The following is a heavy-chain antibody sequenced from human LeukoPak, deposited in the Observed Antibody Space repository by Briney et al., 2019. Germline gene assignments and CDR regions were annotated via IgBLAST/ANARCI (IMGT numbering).Heavy chain of an antibody. CDR1: GGTFSNYA. CDR2: IIPIFDTP. J-gene: IGHJ4*02. D-gene: IGHD4-17*01. V-gene: IGHV1-69*06. CDR3: ARAVQVTTGGLFDY. Sequence: ASVKVSCKASGGTFSNYAISWVRQAPGQGLEWRGGIIPIFDTPNFAQKFQGRVTITADKSTSTAYMELSRLRSEDTAVYYCARAVQVTTGGLFDYWGQGTLVTVSS.